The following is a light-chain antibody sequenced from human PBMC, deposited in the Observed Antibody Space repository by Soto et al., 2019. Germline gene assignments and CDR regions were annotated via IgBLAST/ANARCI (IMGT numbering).Light chain of an antibody. CDR2: DAS. J-gene: IGKJ5*01. V-gene: IGKV1-33*01. CDR3: QQFHDLPIT. CDR1: QDIKKN. Sequence: DIQMTHSPSSLSASLGDGVTITCQASQDIKKNVNWYQQKPGKVPKVLIYDASTLETGVPSRFSGSGSETEFTLTISSLQSEDIATYFCQQFHDLPITFGQGTRLEIK.